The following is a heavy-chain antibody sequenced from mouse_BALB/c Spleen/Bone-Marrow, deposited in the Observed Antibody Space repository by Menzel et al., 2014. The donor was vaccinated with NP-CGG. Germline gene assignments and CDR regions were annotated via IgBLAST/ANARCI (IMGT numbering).Heavy chain of an antibody. V-gene: IGHV5-12*02. CDR3: ARHAEVRRDAMDY. CDR1: GFTFSDYY. CDR2: ISNGGGST. Sequence: EVKVVDSGGGLVQPGGSQKLSCATSGFTFSDYYMYWVRQTPEKRLEWVAYISNGGGSTYYPDTVKGRFTISRDNAKNTLYLQMSRLKSEDTAMYYCARHAEVRRDAMDYWGQGTSVTVSS. D-gene: IGHD2-14*01. J-gene: IGHJ4*01.